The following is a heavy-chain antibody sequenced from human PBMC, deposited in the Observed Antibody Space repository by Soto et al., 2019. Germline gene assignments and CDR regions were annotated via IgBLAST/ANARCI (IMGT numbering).Heavy chain of an antibody. Sequence: QVQLVQSGAEVKKPGSSVKVSCKASGGTFSSYTISWVRQAPGQGLEWMGRIIPILGIANYAQKFQGRVTITADKSTSTAYMELSSLRSEDTAVYYCASSPIAARIWFDPWCQGTLVTVSS. CDR2: IIPILGIA. CDR1: GGTFSSYT. D-gene: IGHD6-6*01. V-gene: IGHV1-69*02. CDR3: ASSPIAARIWFDP. J-gene: IGHJ5*02.